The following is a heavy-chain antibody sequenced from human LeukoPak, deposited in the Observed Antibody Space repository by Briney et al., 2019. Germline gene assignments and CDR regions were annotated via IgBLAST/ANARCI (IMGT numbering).Heavy chain of an antibody. CDR2: IRGDSSII. V-gene: IGHV3-23*01. D-gene: IGHD2-15*01. CDR1: GFTFSSHA. Sequence: PGGSLRLSCAASGFTFSSHAMSWVRQAPGKGLEWVSLIRGDSSIIEYADSVKGRLTISRDTSKNTLYLQVNSLRAEDTAVYYCARGGGYYPIDYWGQGTLVTVSS. J-gene: IGHJ4*02. CDR3: ARGGGYYPIDY.